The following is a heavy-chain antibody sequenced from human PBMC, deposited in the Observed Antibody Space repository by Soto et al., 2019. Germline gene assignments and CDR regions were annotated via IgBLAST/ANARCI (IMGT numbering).Heavy chain of an antibody. V-gene: IGHV1-69*12. Sequence: QVQLVKSGAEVKKPGSSVKVSCKASGGTFCNYAISWVRQAPGQGLEWMGGIIPIFGTANYAQKFQGRVTITADESTSTAYMELSSLRSEDTAIYYCAVGSVDIVPTGMKPFDPWGQGTLVTVSS. D-gene: IGHD5-12*01. CDR1: GGTFCNYA. CDR3: AVGSVDIVPTGMKPFDP. J-gene: IGHJ5*02. CDR2: IIPIFGTA.